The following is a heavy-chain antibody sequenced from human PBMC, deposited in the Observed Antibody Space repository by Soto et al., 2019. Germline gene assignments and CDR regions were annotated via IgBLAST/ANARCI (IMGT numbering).Heavy chain of an antibody. V-gene: IGHV4-34*01. J-gene: IGHJ4*02. CDR2: INHSGST. Sequence: SETLSLTCAVYGGSFSGYYWSWIRQPPGKGLEWIGEINHSGSTNYNPSLKSRVTISVDTSKNQFSLKLSSVTAADTAVYYCAGRKEDTAMVMPFDYWGQGTLVTVSS. CDR1: GGSFSGYY. D-gene: IGHD5-18*01. CDR3: AGRKEDTAMVMPFDY.